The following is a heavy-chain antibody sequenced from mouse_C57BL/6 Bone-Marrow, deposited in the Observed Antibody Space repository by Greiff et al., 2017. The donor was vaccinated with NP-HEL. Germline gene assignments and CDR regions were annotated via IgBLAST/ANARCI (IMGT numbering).Heavy chain of an antibody. D-gene: IGHD2-3*01. V-gene: IGHV5-17*01. CDR2: ISSGSSTI. J-gene: IGHJ3*01. CDR3: ARFYDFY. CDR1: GFTFSEYG. Sequence: EVQRVESGGGLVKPGGSLKLSCAASGFTFSEYGMHWVRQAPEKGLEWVAYISSGSSTIYYADTVKGRFTISRDNAKNTLFLQMTSLRSEDTAMYYCARFYDFYWGQGTLVTVSA.